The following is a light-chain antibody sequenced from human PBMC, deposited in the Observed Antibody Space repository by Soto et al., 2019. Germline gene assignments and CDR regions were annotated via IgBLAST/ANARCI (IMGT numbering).Light chain of an antibody. Sequence: ELVVTQSPATLSVSPGERVTLSCRTSQDVSSKLAWYQQKAGQAPSLLIYDASTRATGTPARFSGSGSGTEFTLAVSSLQSEDYAVYFCQQYIRCPRTFGGGTKVEIK. V-gene: IGKV3D-15*01. CDR2: DAS. CDR1: QDVSSK. CDR3: QQYIRCPRT. J-gene: IGKJ4*01.